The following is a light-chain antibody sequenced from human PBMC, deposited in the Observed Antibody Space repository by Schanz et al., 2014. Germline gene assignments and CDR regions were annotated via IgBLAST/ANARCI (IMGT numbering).Light chain of an antibody. CDR1: QSVGNY. J-gene: IGKJ1*01. CDR3: QHYVSSPQT. Sequence: EIVLTQSPATLSLSPGERATLSCRAGQSVGNYLDWYHQKPGQAPRLLIFDASRRAPAVPDRLSGSGSGTDYTLTISSLEPEDFAVYYCQHYVSSPQTFGQGTKVEI. V-gene: IGKV3-11*01. CDR2: DAS.